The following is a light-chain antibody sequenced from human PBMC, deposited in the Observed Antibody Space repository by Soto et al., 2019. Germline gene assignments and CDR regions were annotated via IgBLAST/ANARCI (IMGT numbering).Light chain of an antibody. J-gene: IGLJ1*01. CDR3: SSFDGNLTGPSYV. CDR1: YANFASNH. Sequence: QSVLTQPPSASVTPGQRVTISCSASYANFASNHVNWYQQLTGTAPKLPIYSDKQRHSGVTDRFSSAYSGTSTSLAISGLPPDEEDAYYCSSFDGNLTGPSYVFGAGTKVTVL. CDR2: SDK. V-gene: IGLV1-44*01.